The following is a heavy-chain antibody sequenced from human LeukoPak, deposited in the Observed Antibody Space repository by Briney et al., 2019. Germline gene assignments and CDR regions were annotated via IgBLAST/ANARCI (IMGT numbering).Heavy chain of an antibody. V-gene: IGHV4-38-2*01. Sequence: ASETLSLTCAVSGYFISSGYYWGWIRQPPGKGLEWIGSIHHSGSTYFNPSLKSRVTISVDTSKNQFSLKLSSVTAADTAVYYCARADYSNNAYFDYWGQGTLVTVSS. CDR3: ARADYSNNAYFDY. CDR1: GYFISSGYY. CDR2: IHHSGST. J-gene: IGHJ4*02. D-gene: IGHD4-11*01.